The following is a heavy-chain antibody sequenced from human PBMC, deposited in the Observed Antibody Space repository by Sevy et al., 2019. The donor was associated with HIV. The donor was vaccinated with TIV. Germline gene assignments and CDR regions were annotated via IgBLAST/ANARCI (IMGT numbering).Heavy chain of an antibody. CDR1: GFIFSNHW. CDR2: MNKDGSDI. Sequence: GGSLRLSCAASGFIFSNHWMTWVRQTPEKGLEWVVSMNKDGSDIYYVDSVKGRFTISRDNAKNSLYLQMHSLRAEDTAVYYCTRDVAALDSWGQGTLVTVSS. J-gene: IGHJ5*01. V-gene: IGHV3-7*01. CDR3: TRDVAALDS. D-gene: IGHD6-25*01.